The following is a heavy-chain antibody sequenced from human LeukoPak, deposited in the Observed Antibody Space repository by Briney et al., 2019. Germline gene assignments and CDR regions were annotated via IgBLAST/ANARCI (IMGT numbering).Heavy chain of an antibody. CDR3: AREPGVAAAGTGGWFDP. V-gene: IGHV4-4*07. Sequence: SETLSLTCTVSGGSISSYYWSWIRQPAGKGLEWIGRIYTSGSTNYNPSLKSRVTMSVDTSKNQFSLKVSSVTAADTAVYYCAREPGVAAAGTGGWFDPWGQGTLVTVSS. CDR1: GGSISSYY. CDR2: IYTSGST. D-gene: IGHD6-13*01. J-gene: IGHJ5*02.